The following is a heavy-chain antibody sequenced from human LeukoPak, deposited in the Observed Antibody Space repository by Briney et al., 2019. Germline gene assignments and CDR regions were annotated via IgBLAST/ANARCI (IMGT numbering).Heavy chain of an antibody. CDR2: INSDGSST. D-gene: IGHD6-13*01. V-gene: IGHV3-74*01. CDR3: ARDRGVAAVPQSYYYYYMDV. CDR1: GFTFSSYW. Sequence: GGSLRLSCAASGFTFSSYWMHWVRQAPGKGLVWVSRINSDGSSTSYADSVKGRFTISRDNAKNSLYLQMNSLRAEDTAVYYCARDRGVAAVPQSYYYYYMDVWGKGTTVTISS. J-gene: IGHJ6*03.